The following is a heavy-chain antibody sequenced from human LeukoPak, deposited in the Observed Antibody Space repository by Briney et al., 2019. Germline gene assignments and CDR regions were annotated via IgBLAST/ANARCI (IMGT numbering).Heavy chain of an antibody. CDR2: IQRGGNT. J-gene: IGHJ4*02. CDR3: AKGGTDRTCPGY. V-gene: IGHV3-53*01. Sequence: PGGSLRLSCAASGFIVSSNYMSWVRQAPGKGLEWVSVIQRGGNTYYADSVKGRFTISRDVSENTIYLQMNSLRVEDTAVYYCAKGGTDRTCPGYWGQGTLVTVSS. D-gene: IGHD2-15*01. CDR1: GFIVSSNY.